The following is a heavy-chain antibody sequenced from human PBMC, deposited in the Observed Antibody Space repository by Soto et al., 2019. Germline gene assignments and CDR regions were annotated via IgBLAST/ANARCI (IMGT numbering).Heavy chain of an antibody. J-gene: IGHJ4*02. V-gene: IGHV3-30*03. CDR3: ARPSIAARPAGPFDY. Sequence: GGSLRLSCAASGFTFSSYGMHWVRQAPGKGLEWVAVISYDGSNKYYADSVKGRFTISRDNSKNTLYLQMNSLRSEDTAVYYCARPSIAARPAGPFDYWGQGTLVTVSS. CDR1: GFTFSSYG. CDR2: ISYDGSNK. D-gene: IGHD6-6*01.